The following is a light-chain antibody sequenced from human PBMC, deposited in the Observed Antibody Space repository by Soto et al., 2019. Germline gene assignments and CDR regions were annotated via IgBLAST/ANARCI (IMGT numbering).Light chain of an antibody. CDR3: CSYAGSSTFEV. J-gene: IGLJ2*01. V-gene: IGLV2-14*01. CDR1: SSDVGGYNY. CDR2: EVS. Sequence: QSALTQPASVSGSPGQSITISCTGTSSDVGGYNYVSWYQQHPGKAPKLMIYEVSNRPSGVSNRFSASKSGNTASLTISGLQAEDEADYYCCSYAGSSTFEVFGGGTKVTVL.